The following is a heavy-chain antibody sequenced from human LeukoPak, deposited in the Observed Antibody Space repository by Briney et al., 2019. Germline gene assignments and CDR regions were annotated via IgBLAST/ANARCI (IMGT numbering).Heavy chain of an antibody. J-gene: IGHJ4*02. CDR2: IIGSGSGT. CDR3: AKDVESGRSADY. CDR1: GFTFSSYA. D-gene: IGHD3-10*01. Sequence: GSLRLSCAASGFTFSSYAMSWVRQAPGKGLEWVSTIIGSGSGTYYADSVKGRFTLSRDNSMNTLYLQMNSLRAEDTAVYYCAKDVESGRSADYWGQGTLVTVSS. V-gene: IGHV3-23*01.